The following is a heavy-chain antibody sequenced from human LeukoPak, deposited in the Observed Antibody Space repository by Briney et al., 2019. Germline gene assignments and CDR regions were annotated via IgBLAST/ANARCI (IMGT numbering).Heavy chain of an antibody. Sequence: ASVKVSCKASGYTFTDYYLHWVRQAPGQGLEWMGWINPNGGGTNYAQNFQGRVTMTRDTSISTTYMELSRLRSDDTAVYYCARDRDYGSGIFDYWGQGTLVTVSS. CDR3: ARDRDYGSGIFDY. CDR2: INPNGGGT. D-gene: IGHD3-10*01. J-gene: IGHJ4*02. CDR1: GYTFTDYY. V-gene: IGHV1-2*02.